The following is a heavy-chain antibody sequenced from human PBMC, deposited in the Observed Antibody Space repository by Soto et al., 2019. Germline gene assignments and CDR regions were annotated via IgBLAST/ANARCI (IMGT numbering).Heavy chain of an antibody. CDR2: IDYSGTT. J-gene: IGHJ6*02. CDR1: GDSISNSDYH. V-gene: IGHV4-30-4*01. Sequence: LSLTCTVSGDSISNSDYHWNWIRQSPGKGLEWIASIDYSGTTYYNPSLKSRVIISTDTSKNLFSLKLRSVTAADTALYFCARDGHYYYGMDVWGQGTTVPVS. CDR3: ARDGHYYYGMDV.